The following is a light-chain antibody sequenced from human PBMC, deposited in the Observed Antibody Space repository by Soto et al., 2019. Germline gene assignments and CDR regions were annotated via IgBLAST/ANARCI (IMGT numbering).Light chain of an antibody. CDR1: SSNIGSNT. V-gene: IGLV1-44*01. J-gene: IGLJ1*01. Sequence: SVLTQPPSASGTPGQIVAISCSGSSSNIGSNTVTWYQQLPGTAPKLLIYSTSQRSSGVPGRFSGSKSGASASLSISGLQSEDEADYYCAAWDDRLDVYVFGTGTKVTV. CDR3: AAWDDRLDVYV. CDR2: STS.